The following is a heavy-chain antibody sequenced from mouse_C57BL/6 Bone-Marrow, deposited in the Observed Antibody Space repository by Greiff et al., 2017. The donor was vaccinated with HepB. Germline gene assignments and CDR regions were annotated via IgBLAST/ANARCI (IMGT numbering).Heavy chain of an antibody. CDR3: ARGRDYYGTSYAMDY. CDR1: GYTFTSYG. CDR2: IYPRSGNT. V-gene: IGHV1-81*01. D-gene: IGHD1-1*01. J-gene: IGHJ4*01. Sequence: QVQLQQSGAELARPGASVKLSCKASGYTFTSYGISWVKQRTGQGLEWIGEIYPRSGNTYYNEKFKGKATLTADKSSSTAYMELRSLTSEDSAVYFCARGRDYYGTSYAMDYWGQGTSVTVSS.